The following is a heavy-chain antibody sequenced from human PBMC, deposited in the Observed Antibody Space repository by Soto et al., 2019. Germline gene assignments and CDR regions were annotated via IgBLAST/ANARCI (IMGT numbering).Heavy chain of an antibody. CDR3: ARDQGYCSGGSCYGWFDP. V-gene: IGHV1-58*02. CDR1: GFTFTSSA. J-gene: IGHJ5*02. CDR2: IVVGSGNT. D-gene: IGHD2-15*01. Sequence: GASVKVSCKASGFTFTSSAMQWVRQARGQRLEWIGWIVVGSGNTNYAQKFQERVTITADKSTSTAYMELSSLRSEDTAVYYCARDQGYCSGGSCYGWFDPWGQGTLVTVSS.